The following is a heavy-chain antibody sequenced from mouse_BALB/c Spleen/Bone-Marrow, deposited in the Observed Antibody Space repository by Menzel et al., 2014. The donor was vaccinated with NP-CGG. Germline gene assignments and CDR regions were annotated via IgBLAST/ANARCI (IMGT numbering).Heavy chain of an antibody. J-gene: IGHJ4*01. D-gene: IGHD3-1*01. CDR3: SKGVASDLYYYAMDY. Sequence: QVQLQQPGAELVRPGVSVKISCKGSGYTFTDFAIHWVKQSHTKSLEWIGVISPYYVDGGYNQKFKGKATMTIDRSSSTAYIELARPTSEDSDIYYCSKGVASDLYYYAMDYWGQGTSVTVSS. CDR2: ISPYYVDG. V-gene: IGHV1S137*01. CDR1: GYTFTDFA.